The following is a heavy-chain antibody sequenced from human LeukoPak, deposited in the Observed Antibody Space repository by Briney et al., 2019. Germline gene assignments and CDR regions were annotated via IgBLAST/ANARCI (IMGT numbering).Heavy chain of an antibody. D-gene: IGHD6-6*01. J-gene: IGHJ1*01. CDR2: IRGSGGT. Sequence: PGGSLRLSCAASGITLSNYDMTSVRQAPGKGLEWVSDIRGSGGTYYADSVKGRFTLSRDNAKNTLYLRMSSLRPQDTAVYYCANFIAASATGFQHWGQGTLVTVSS. CDR1: GITLSNYD. V-gene: IGHV3-23*01. CDR3: ANFIAASATGFQH.